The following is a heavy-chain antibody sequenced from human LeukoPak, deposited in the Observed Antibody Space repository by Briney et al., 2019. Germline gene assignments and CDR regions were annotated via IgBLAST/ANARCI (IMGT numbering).Heavy chain of an antibody. V-gene: IGHV3-30*18. CDR2: ISYDGSNK. CDR3: AKALLSIATSFDY. D-gene: IGHD2-21*01. J-gene: IGHJ4*02. CDR1: GFTFSSYG. Sequence: GGSLRLSCAASGFTFSSYGMHWVRQAPGKGLEWVAVISYDGSNKYYADSVKGRFTISRDNSKNTLYLQMNSLRAEDTAVYYCAKALLSIATSFDYWGQGTLVTASS.